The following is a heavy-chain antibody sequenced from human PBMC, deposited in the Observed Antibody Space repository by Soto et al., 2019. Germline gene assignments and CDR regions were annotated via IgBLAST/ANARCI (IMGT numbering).Heavy chain of an antibody. CDR3: ARVDSTRCYFDS. D-gene: IGHD2-2*01. J-gene: IGHJ4*01. V-gene: IGHV4-30-4*01. CDR1: GGSISSGVYY. Sequence: PSETLSLTCTVSGGSISSGVYYWSWIRQPPGKGLEWIGYTYHTGSTYYNPSLKSRVTVSVDTSKNQFSLKLTSVTAADTAVYYCARVDSTRCYFDSWGHGTLVTV. CDR2: TYHTGST.